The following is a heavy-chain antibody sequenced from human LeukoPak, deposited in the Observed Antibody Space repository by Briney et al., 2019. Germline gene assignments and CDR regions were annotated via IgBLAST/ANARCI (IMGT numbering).Heavy chain of an antibody. D-gene: IGHD1-26*01. J-gene: IGHJ4*02. CDR2: ISGSGGST. V-gene: IGHV3-23*01. CDR3: AKVHRGNTAAHIVGATAYYFDY. CDR1: GFTFSNAW. Sequence: GGSLRLSCAASGFTFSNAWMSWVRQAPGKGLEWVSAISGSGGSTYYADSVKGRFTISRDNSKNTLYLQMNSLRAEDTAVYYCAKVHRGNTAAHIVGATAYYFDYWGQGTLVTVSS.